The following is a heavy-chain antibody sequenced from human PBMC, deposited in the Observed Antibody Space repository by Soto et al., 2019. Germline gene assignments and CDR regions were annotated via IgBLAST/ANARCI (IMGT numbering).Heavy chain of an antibody. V-gene: IGHV3-30-3*01. Sequence: QVQLVESGGGVVQPGRSLRLSCAASGFTLSSYSMHWVRQAPGKGLDWVAAMSYDGSSKYFADSVKGRFTISRDNSKNTLSLQMNSLGAEDSAVYYCARGRSVSNHDDFEYWSQGTLVTVSS. J-gene: IGHJ4*02. CDR3: ARGRSVSNHDDFEY. CDR1: GFTLSSYS. D-gene: IGHD3-3*01. CDR2: MSYDGSSK.